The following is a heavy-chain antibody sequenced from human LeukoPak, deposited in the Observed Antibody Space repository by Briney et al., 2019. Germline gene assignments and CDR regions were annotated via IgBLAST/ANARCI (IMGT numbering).Heavy chain of an antibody. CDR1: GGSFSGYY. CDR3: ARLDSSGYPGEDAFGI. CDR2: INHSGST. V-gene: IGHV4-34*01. Sequence: PSETLSLTCAVYGGSFSGYYWSWIRQPPGKGLEWIGEINHSGSTNYNPSLKSRVTISVDTSKNQFSLKLSSVTAADTAVYYCARLDSSGYPGEDAFGIWGQGTMVTVSS. J-gene: IGHJ3*02. D-gene: IGHD3-22*01.